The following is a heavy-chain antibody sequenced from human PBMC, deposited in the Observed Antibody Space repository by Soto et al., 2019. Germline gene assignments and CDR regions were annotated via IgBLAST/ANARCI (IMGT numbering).Heavy chain of an antibody. D-gene: IGHD3-3*01. CDR2: ISSSGSTI. V-gene: IGHV3-11*01. CDR3: ARYLAWSGYQYYYYYMDV. J-gene: IGHJ6*03. Sequence: GESLKISCAASGFTFSDYYMSWIRQAPGKGLEWVSYISSSGSTIYYADSVKGRFTISRDNAKNSLYLQMNSLRAEDTAVYYCARYLAWSGYQYYYYYMDVWGKGTTVTVSS. CDR1: GFTFSDYY.